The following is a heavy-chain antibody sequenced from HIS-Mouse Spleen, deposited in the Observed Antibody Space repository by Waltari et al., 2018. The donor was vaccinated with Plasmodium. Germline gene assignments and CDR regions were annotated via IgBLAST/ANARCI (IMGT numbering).Heavy chain of an antibody. CDR1: GCPISSSTYY. CDR3: ARRGGSYYYFDY. V-gene: IGHV4-39*01. Sequence: QLQLQASGPGLVKPSETLSITCTVSGCPISSSTYYWGWLRQPPGKGLEWIGSIYYSGSTYYNPSLKSRVTISVDTSENQFSLKLSSVTAADTAVYYCARRGGSYYYFDYWGQGTLVTVSS. D-gene: IGHD1-26*01. CDR2: IYYSGST. J-gene: IGHJ4*02.